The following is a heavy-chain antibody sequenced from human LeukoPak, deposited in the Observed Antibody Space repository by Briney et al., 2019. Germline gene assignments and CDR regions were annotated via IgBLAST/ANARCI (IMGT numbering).Heavy chain of an antibody. CDR1: GGTFSSYA. D-gene: IGHD4-17*01. V-gene: IGHV1-69*04. CDR2: IIPILGIA. J-gene: IGHJ4*02. Sequence: ASVKVSCKASGGTFSSYAISWVRQAPGQGLEWMGRIIPILGIANYAQKFQGRVTITADKSTSTAYMELSSLRSEDTAVYYCARGGTDYGDSLDYWGQGTLVTVSS. CDR3: ARGGTDYGDSLDY.